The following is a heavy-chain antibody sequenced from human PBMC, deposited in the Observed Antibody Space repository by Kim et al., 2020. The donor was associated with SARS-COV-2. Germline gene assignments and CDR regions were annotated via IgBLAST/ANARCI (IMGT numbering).Heavy chain of an antibody. CDR3: ARWGGDIVVVPAAYYGMDV. J-gene: IGHJ6*02. Sequence: SETLSLTCAVSGGSISSSNWWSWVRQPPGKGLEWIGEIYHSGSTNYNPSLKSRVTISVDKSKNQFSLKLSSVTAADTAVYYCARWGGDIVVVPAAYYGMDVWGQGTTVTVSS. V-gene: IGHV4-4*02. CDR2: IYHSGST. D-gene: IGHD2-2*01. CDR1: GGSISSSNW.